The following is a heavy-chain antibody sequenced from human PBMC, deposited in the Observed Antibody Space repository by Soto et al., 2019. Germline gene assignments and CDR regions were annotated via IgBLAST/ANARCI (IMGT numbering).Heavy chain of an antibody. J-gene: IGHJ4*02. V-gene: IGHV2-5*02. CDR1: GFSLSTSGVG. Sequence: QITLKESGPTLVKPTQTLTLTCTFSGFSLSTSGVGVGWIRQPPGKALEWLALIYWDDDKRYSPSLKSRLTIPKHTTKNQVVLTMTNMDPVDTATYYCAHRLRRYGDHAPFDYWGQGTLVTVSS. CDR3: AHRLRRYGDHAPFDY. CDR2: IYWDDDK. D-gene: IGHD4-17*01.